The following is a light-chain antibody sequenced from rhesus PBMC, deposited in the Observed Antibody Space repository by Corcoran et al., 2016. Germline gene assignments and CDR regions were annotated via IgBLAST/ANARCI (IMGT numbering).Light chain of an antibody. V-gene: IGKV1S8*01. CDR3: QHCCSLPYS. Sequence: DIQMMQSPSSLSASIGDRVIITCRASQVITNDLAWYQQTPGEIPNFLMYEASTLQSGIPSRFSGSGSGTDFTLTISSLQPEDFATDYCQHCCSLPYSFGQGTRVEIK. CDR2: EAS. CDR1: QVITND. J-gene: IGKJ2*01.